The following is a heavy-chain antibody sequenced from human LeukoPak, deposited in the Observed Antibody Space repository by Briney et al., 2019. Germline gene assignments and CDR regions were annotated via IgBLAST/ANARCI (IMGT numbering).Heavy chain of an antibody. CDR3: ARVRYSSRAKWFDP. V-gene: IGHV1-69*06. CDR2: IIPIFGTA. D-gene: IGHD6-19*01. CDR1: GYTFTSYD. Sequence: GASVKVSCKASGYTFTSYDINWVRQATGQGLEWMGGIIPIFGTANYAQKFQGRVTITADKSTSTAYMELSSLRSEDTAVYYCARVRYSSRAKWFDPWGQGTLVTVSS. J-gene: IGHJ5*02.